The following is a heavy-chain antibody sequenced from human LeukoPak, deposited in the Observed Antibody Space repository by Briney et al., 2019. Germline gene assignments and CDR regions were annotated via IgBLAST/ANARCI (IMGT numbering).Heavy chain of an antibody. CDR2: ISSSGSTI. D-gene: IGHD5-24*01. Sequence: GGSLRLSCASSGFTFSDYYMSWIRHAPGKGLDWVSYISSSGSTIYYEDSVKGRFTISRDNAKNSLYLQVNSLRAEDTAVYYCARDGLGDGYNDYWGQGTLVTVSS. CDR3: ARDGLGDGYNDY. V-gene: IGHV3-11*01. CDR1: GFTFSDYY. J-gene: IGHJ4*02.